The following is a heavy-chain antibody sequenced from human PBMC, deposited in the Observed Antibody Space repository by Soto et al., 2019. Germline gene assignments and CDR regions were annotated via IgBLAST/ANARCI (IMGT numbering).Heavy chain of an antibody. CDR1: GGSISSSSYY. V-gene: IGHV4-39*01. D-gene: IGHD2-21*01. Sequence: PSETLSLTCTVSGGSISSSSYYWGWFRQPPGKGLEWIGSIYYSGSTYYNPSLKSRVTISVDTSKNQFSLKLSPVTAADTAVYYCARSMGPPPGDWGQGTLVTVSS. CDR2: IYYSGST. CDR3: ARSMGPPPGD. J-gene: IGHJ4*02.